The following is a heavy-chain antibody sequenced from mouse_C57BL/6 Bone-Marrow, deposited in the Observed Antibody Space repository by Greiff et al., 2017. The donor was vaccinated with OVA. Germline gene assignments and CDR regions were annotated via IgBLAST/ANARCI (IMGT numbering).Heavy chain of an antibody. CDR1: EYEFPSHD. D-gene: IGHD4-1*02. V-gene: IGHV5-2*01. J-gene: IGHJ1*03. CDR3: ARASTGYWYFAV. Sequence: EVKLVESGGGLVQPGESLKLSCESTEYEFPSHDMSWVRKTPEKRLELVAAINSDGGSTYYPDTMERRFIISRDNTKKTLYLQMSSLRSEDTAVFYCARASTGYWYFAVWGTGTTVTVSS. CDR2: INSDGGST.